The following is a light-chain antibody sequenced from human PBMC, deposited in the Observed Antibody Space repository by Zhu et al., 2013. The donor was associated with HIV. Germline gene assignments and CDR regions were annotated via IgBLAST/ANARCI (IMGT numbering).Light chain of an antibody. J-gene: IGLJ3*02. V-gene: IGLV2-14*02. Sequence: QSALTQPASVSGSPGQSITISCTGSSSDVGNYNLVSWYQEHPGKAPKLMIYEVTKRPSGISNRFSGSKSGNTTSLTISGLQPEDEADYYCTSYTTSTTLAFGGGTKLTVL. CDR3: TSYTTSTTLA. CDR2: EVT. CDR1: SSDVGNYNL.